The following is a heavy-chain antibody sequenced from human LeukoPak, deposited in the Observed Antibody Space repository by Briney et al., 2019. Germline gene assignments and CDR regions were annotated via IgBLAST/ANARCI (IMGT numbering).Heavy chain of an antibody. Sequence: SVKVSCKASGGTFSSYSISWVRQAPGQGLEWMGGIIPIFGTAKYAQKFQGRVTITADISTNTVYMELSSLRSEDTAVYFCAGIPVFGVVLHQEPVWGKGTTVTVSS. CDR2: IIPIFGTA. CDR3: AGIPVFGVVLHQEPV. CDR1: GGTFSSYS. J-gene: IGHJ6*04. D-gene: IGHD3-3*01. V-gene: IGHV1-69*06.